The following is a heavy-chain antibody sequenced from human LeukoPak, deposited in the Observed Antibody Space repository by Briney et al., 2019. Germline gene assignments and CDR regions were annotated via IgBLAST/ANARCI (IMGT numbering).Heavy chain of an antibody. J-gene: IGHJ4*02. Sequence: GASVKVSCKASGYTFTAYYLHWVRQAPGQGLEWMGWTNPNNGDSKSAQKFQDRVIMTRDTSISTVYMELSGLTSDDMAIYYCARYFAVPDGGGFDYWGQGTLVTVSS. CDR1: GYTFTAYY. D-gene: IGHD3-3*01. CDR2: TNPNNGDS. V-gene: IGHV1-2*02. CDR3: ARYFAVPDGGGFDY.